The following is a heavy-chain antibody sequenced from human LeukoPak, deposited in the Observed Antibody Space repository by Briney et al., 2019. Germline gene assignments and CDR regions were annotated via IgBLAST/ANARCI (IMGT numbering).Heavy chain of an antibody. V-gene: IGHV3-30-3*01. CDR3: ARDRVVTAHWEGAFDI. J-gene: IGHJ3*02. Sequence: GGSLRLSCAASGFTFSSYAMHWVRQAPGKGLEWVAVISYDGSNKYYADSVKGRFTISRDNSKNTLYLQMNSLRAEDTAVYYCARDRVVTAHWEGAFDIWGQGTMVTVSS. CDR1: GFTFSSYA. D-gene: IGHD2-21*02. CDR2: ISYDGSNK.